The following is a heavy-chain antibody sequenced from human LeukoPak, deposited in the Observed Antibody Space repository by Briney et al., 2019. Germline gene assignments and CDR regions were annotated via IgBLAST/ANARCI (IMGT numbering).Heavy chain of an antibody. CDR3: ARGRGATPWFDP. V-gene: IGHV1-69*05. Sequence: SVKVSCKASGGTFSSYAISWVRQAPGQGLEWMGRIIPIFGTANYAQKFQGRVTITTDESTSTAYMELSSLRSEDTAVYYCARGRGATPWFDPWGQGTLVTVSS. CDR2: IIPIFGTA. J-gene: IGHJ5*02. CDR1: GGTFSSYA. D-gene: IGHD1-26*01.